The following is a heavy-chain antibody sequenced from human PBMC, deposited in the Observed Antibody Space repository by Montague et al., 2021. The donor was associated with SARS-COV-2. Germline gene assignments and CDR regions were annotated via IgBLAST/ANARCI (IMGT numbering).Heavy chain of an antibody. J-gene: IGHJ5*02. CDR1: GFSLNTSGAG. Sequence: PALVKPTQTLTLTCTFSGFSLNTSGAGVGWVRQPRGKALVWLALIYWDDDKRYSPSLKGRATISKDTTKNEVVLTVPNMDPVDTATYYCARYGDYVSWFDQWGQGTLVTVSS. D-gene: IGHD4-17*01. CDR2: IYWDDDK. CDR3: ARYGDYVSWFDQ. V-gene: IGHV2-5*02.